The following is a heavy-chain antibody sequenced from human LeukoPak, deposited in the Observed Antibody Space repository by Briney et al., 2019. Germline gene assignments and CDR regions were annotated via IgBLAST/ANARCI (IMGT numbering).Heavy chain of an antibody. J-gene: IGHJ4*02. CDR3: AKDIGHSSGYYFDY. Sequence: GGSLRLSCAASGFTFDDYAMHWVRQAPGKGLEWVSGISWNSGSIGYADSVKGRFTISRDNAKNSLYLQMNSLRAEDTALYYCAKDIGHSSGYYFDYWGQGTLVTVSS. CDR1: GFTFDDYA. V-gene: IGHV3-9*01. D-gene: IGHD3-22*01. CDR2: ISWNSGSI.